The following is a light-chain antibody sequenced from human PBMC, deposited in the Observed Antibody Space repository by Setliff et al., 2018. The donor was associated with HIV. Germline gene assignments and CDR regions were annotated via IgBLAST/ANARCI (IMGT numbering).Light chain of an antibody. CDR2: DNN. V-gene: IGLV1-40*01. CDR1: SSNIGTGYD. Sequence: QSVLTQPPSVPGAPGQRVTISCTGSSSNIGTGYDVHWYQQLPGTAPKLLIHDNNNRPSGVPDRFSGSKSGTSASLAITGLQAEDEADYYCQSYDSSLSGFVFGSGTKVTVL. J-gene: IGLJ1*01. CDR3: QSYDSSLSGFV.